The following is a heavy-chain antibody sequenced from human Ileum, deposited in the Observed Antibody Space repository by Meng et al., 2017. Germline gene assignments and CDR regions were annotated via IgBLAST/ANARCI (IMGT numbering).Heavy chain of an antibody. V-gene: IGHV4-34*01. D-gene: IGHD1-26*01. CDR3: ARRIRGGSYLG. J-gene: IGHJ4*02. CDR2: IHYSGST. CDR1: GDSVTDYY. Sequence: QLELMQWGAGRLKPSESLSLTCNVYGDSVTDYYWNWIRQPPGKGLEWIGEIHYSGSTNYKPSLESRVTISEDTSQKQFSLRLSSVTAADTAVYYCARRIRGGSYLGWGQGTLVTVSS.